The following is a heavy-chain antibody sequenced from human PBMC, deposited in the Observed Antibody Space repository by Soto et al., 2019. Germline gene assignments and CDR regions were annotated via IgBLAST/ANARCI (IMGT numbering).Heavy chain of an antibody. D-gene: IGHD2-8*01. J-gene: IGHJ6*03. CDR1: GGSISSYY. V-gene: IGHV4-59*08. Sequence: NPSETLSLTCTVSGGSISSYYWSWIRQPPGKGLEWIGYIYYSGSTNYNPSLKSRVTISVDTSKNQFSLKLSSVTAADTAVYYCARAKRALIDYYYYYCMDGWGKGTTVTVAS. CDR3: ARAKRALIDYYYYYCMDG. CDR2: IYYSGST.